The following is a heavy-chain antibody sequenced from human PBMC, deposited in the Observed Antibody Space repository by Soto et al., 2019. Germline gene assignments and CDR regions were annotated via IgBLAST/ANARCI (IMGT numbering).Heavy chain of an antibody. Sequence: PVESLTISCKVSGYSFTSYCIVWVLQMPGKGLEWMGIIYPGDSDTRYSPSFQGQVTISADKSISTSYLQWSSLKASDTAMYYCARQFYSNYYYGMDVWGKGTTVTVS. J-gene: IGHJ6*04. D-gene: IGHD4-4*01. CDR3: ARQFYSNYYYGMDV. CDR1: GYSFTSYC. CDR2: IYPGDSDT. V-gene: IGHV5-51*01.